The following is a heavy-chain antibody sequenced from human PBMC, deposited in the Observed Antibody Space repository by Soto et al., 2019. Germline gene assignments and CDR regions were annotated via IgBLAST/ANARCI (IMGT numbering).Heavy chain of an antibody. D-gene: IGHD3-10*01. Sequence: EVQLLESGGGLVQPGGSLRLSCAASGLTFGNSGMSWVRQAPGKGLEWVSAITDTGGDAKYADSVRGRFTISRDNSKNTLHLQMSSLRAEDSAVYYCARGSTDSYPGSRIFDFWGRGTLVTVSS. J-gene: IGHJ4*02. CDR3: ARGSTDSYPGSRIFDF. CDR2: ITDTGGDA. V-gene: IGHV3-23*01. CDR1: GLTFGNSG.